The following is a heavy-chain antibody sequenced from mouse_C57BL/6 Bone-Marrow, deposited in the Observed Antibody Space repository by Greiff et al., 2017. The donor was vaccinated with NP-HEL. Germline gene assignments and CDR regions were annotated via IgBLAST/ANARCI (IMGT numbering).Heavy chain of an antibody. D-gene: IGHD4-1*01. CDR3: ARAELGRGTLYFDY. CDR2: ISDGGSYT. CDR1: GFTFSSYA. J-gene: IGHJ2*01. V-gene: IGHV5-4*01. Sequence: EVQLVESGGGLVKPGGSLKLSCAASGFTFSSYAMSWVRQTPEKRLEWVATISDGGSYTYYTDNVKGRFTISRDNTKNNLYLQMSQLKSVDTAMYYCARAELGRGTLYFDYWGQGTTLTVSS.